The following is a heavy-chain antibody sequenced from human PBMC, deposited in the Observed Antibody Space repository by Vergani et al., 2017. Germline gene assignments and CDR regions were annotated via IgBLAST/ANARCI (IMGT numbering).Heavy chain of an antibody. J-gene: IGHJ6*03. CDR1: GGSIRGGSYY. V-gene: IGHV4-61*02. CDR2: IYTSGST. D-gene: IGHD3-3*01. CDR3: ARANVLRFLEWLPPEYYYYYMDV. Sequence: QVQLQESGPGLVKPSETLSLTCTVSGGSIRGGSYYWSWIRQPAGKGLEWIGRIYTSGSTNYNPSLKSRVTMSVDTSKNQFSLKLSSVTAADTAVYYCARANVLRFLEWLPPEYYYYYMDVWGKGTTVTVSS.